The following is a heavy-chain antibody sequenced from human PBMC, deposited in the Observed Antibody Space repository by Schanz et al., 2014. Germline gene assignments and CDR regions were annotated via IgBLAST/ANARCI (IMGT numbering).Heavy chain of an antibody. CDR2: ISGRDGST. D-gene: IGHD1-26*01. CDR3: ARGGSGSHYRLDY. Sequence: ESGGGLVQPGGSLRLSCAASGFTFSSYAMTWVRQAPGMGLEWVSAISGRDGSTYYADSMKGRFTVSRDNAENALYLQMNSLRAEDTGLYFCARGGSGSHYRLDYWGQGTLVTVSS. J-gene: IGHJ4*02. CDR1: GFTFSSYA. V-gene: IGHV3-23*01.